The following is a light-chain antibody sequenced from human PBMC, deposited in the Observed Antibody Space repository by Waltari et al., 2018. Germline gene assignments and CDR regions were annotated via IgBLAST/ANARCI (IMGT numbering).Light chain of an antibody. J-gene: IGKJ3*01. CDR2: DAS. Sequence: EIVLTQSPATVSLSPGESATLSCRASQSVTTLLAWYQQRPGQAPRLLIYDASNRATGIPDRFSGSGFGTGFTLTISNLDPEDSAIYYCQQRSSWGFTFGPGTKVEIK. CDR3: QQRSSWGFT. CDR1: QSVTTL. V-gene: IGKV3-11*01.